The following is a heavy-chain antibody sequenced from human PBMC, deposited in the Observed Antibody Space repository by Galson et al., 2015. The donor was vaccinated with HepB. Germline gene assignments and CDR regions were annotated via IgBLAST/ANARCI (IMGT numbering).Heavy chain of an antibody. Sequence: SLRLSCAASGFTFSSYAMSWVRQAPGKGLEWVSAISGSGGSTYYADPVKGRFTISRDNSKNTLYLQMNSLRAEDTAVYYCAKDRRYSSSYPNYWGQGTLVTVSS. D-gene: IGHD6-13*01. CDR2: ISGSGGST. V-gene: IGHV3-23*01. CDR3: AKDRRYSSSYPNY. J-gene: IGHJ4*02. CDR1: GFTFSSYA.